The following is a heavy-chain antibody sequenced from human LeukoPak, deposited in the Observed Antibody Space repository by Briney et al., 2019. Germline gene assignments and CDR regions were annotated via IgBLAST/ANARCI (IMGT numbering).Heavy chain of an antibody. J-gene: IGHJ4*02. V-gene: IGHV3-23*01. D-gene: IGHD2-2*01. CDR2: LSASGGST. CDR1: GSFSSYV. Sequence: AGGSLRLSCAASGSFSSYVMTWVRQAPGRGLEWVSTLSASGGSTYYADSVKGRFTISRDNSKKTLYMQMSSLRAEDTAVYFCAKDLILVLPAAYDYWGQGTLVTVSS. CDR3: AKDLILVLPAAYDY.